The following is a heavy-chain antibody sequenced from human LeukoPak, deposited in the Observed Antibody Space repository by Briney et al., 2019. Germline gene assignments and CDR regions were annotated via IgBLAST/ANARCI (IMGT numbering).Heavy chain of an antibody. CDR2: MKQDGSEK. V-gene: IGHV3-7*04. CDR3: ARAVVVVAAYYFDY. CDR1: GFTFSSYW. D-gene: IGHD2-15*01. Sequence: GGSLRLSCAASGFTFSSYWMSWVRQAPGKGLEWVANMKQDGSEKYYVDSVKGRFTISRDNAKNSLYLQMNSLRAEDTAVYYCARAVVVVAAYYFDYWGQGTLVTVSS. J-gene: IGHJ4*02.